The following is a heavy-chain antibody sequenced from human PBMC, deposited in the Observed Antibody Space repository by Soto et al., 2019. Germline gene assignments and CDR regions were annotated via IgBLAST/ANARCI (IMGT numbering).Heavy chain of an antibody. V-gene: IGHV4-59*01. CDR2: IYYTGST. J-gene: IGHJ4*02. D-gene: IGHD4-17*01. CDR1: GGSISTYY. CDR3: SRGDYGDFFLGY. Sequence: QVQLQESGPGLVKPSETLSLTCTVSGGSISTYYWTWIRQPPGKGLEWIGYIYYTGSTNYNPSLKSRVTISVDTSKNQFSLKLSSVTAADTAVYYCSRGDYGDFFLGYWGQGILVTASS.